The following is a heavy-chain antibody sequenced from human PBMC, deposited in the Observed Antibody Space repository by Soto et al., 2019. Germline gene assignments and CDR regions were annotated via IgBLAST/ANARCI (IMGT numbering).Heavy chain of an antibody. J-gene: IGHJ4*02. CDR1: GGSISSGGYY. CDR2: IYYSGST. D-gene: IGHD5-12*01. Sequence: QVQLQESGPGLVKPSQTLSLTCTVSGGSISSGGYYWSWIRQHPGKGLEWIGYIYYSGSTYYNLSLMSRVTISVDTANNQFSLKLSYVTAAHTAVYYCAWVAKIYPYFDYWGQGTLVTVYS. CDR3: AWVAKIYPYFDY. V-gene: IGHV4-31*03.